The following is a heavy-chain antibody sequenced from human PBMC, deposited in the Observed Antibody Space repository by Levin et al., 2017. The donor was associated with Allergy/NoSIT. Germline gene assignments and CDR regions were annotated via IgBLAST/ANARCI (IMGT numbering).Heavy chain of an antibody. CDR2: MSSSSTYI. CDR3: ARSYYDSSGYSTVDY. CDR1: GITFSTHT. D-gene: IGHD3-22*01. J-gene: IGHJ4*02. V-gene: IGHV3-21*01. Sequence: GGSLRLSCAASGITFSTHTMSWVRQAPGKGLDWVSSMSSSSTYIYYADSVKGRFTISRDNAKNSLYLQMNSLRAEDTAMYYCARSYYDSSGYSTVDYWGQGTLVTVSS.